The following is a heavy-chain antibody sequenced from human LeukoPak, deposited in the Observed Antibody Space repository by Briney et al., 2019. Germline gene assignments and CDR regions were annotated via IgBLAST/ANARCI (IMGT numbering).Heavy chain of an antibody. J-gene: IGHJ4*02. V-gene: IGHV4-34*01. CDR3: ARGRGFGQWQAFDY. D-gene: IGHD6-19*01. Sequence: SGTLSLTCAVYGGSFSGYYWSWIRQPPGKGLEWIGEINHSGSTNYNPSLKSRVTISVDTSKNQFSLKLSSVTAADTAVYYCARGRGFGQWQAFDYWGQGTLVTVSS. CDR1: GGSFSGYY. CDR2: INHSGST.